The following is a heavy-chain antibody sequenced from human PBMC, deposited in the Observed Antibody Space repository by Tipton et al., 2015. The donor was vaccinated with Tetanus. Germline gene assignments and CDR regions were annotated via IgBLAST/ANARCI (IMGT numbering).Heavy chain of an antibody. CDR1: GGSISSYY. D-gene: IGHD3-22*01. Sequence: TLSLTCTVSGGSISSYYWSWIRQPAGKGLEWIGRIYTSGSTNYNPSLKSRVTMSVDTSKNQFSRKLSSVTAADTAVYYCARHNYYDSSGYNWYFDLWGRGTLVTVSS. CDR3: ARHNYYDSSGYNWYFDL. V-gene: IGHV4-4*07. J-gene: IGHJ2*01. CDR2: IYTSGST.